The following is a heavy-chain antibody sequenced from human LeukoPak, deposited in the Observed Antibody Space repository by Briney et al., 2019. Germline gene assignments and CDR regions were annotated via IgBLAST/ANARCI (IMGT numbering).Heavy chain of an antibody. CDR2: ISSSGSTI. CDR3: ARDRPCSSTNCYGPGGWFDP. D-gene: IGHD2-2*01. Sequence: PGGSLRLSCAASGFTFSSYEMNWVRQAPGKGLEWVSYISSSGSTIYYADSVKGRFTISRDNAKNSLYLQMNSLRAEDTAVYYCARDRPCSSTNCYGPGGWFDPWGQGTLVTVSS. V-gene: IGHV3-48*03. J-gene: IGHJ5*02. CDR1: GFTFSSYE.